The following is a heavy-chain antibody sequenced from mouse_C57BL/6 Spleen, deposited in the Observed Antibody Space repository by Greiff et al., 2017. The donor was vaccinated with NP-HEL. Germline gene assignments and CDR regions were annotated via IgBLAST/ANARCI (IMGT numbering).Heavy chain of an antibody. CDR3: ARRLGYGSSPYYAMDY. Sequence: EVMLVASGGGLVQPGGSLTLSCAASGFTFSDYGMHWVRQAPEKGLEWVAYISSGSSTIYYADTVKGRFTISRDNAKNTLFLQMTSLRSEDTAMYYCARRLGYGSSPYYAMDYWGQGTSVTVSS. J-gene: IGHJ4*01. CDR2: ISSGSSTI. CDR1: GFTFSDYG. D-gene: IGHD1-1*01. V-gene: IGHV5-17*01.